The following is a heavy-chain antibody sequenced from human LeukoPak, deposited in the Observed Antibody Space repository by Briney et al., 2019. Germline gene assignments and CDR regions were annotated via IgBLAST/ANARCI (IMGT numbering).Heavy chain of an antibody. V-gene: IGHV3-15*01. CDR2: IKSKTGGETT. Sequence: GGSLRLSCAASGFTFSNSWMNWVRQTPGKGLEWVGRIKSKTGGETTEYATPVKDRFTISRDESKATVYLQMNSLKTEDTAVYYCSTISPQRGYIYGYYFDSWGQGTLVTVSA. D-gene: IGHD5-18*01. CDR1: GFTFSNSW. CDR3: STISPQRGYIYGYYFDS. J-gene: IGHJ4*02.